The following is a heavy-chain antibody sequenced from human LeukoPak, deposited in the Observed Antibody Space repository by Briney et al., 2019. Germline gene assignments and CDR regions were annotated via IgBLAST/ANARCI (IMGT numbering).Heavy chain of an antibody. D-gene: IGHD5-12*01. CDR1: GGTFSSYA. CDR3: ASRDGYEFGY. CDR2: IIPILGIA. J-gene: IGHJ4*02. Sequence: SVKVSCKASGGTFSSYAISWVRQVPGQGLEWMGRIIPILGIANYAQKFQGRVTITADKSTSTAYMELSSLRSEDTAVYYCASRDGYEFGYWGQGTLVTVSS. V-gene: IGHV1-69*04.